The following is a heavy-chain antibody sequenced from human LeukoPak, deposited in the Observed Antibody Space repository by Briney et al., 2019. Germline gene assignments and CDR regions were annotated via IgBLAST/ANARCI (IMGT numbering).Heavy chain of an antibody. Sequence: GGSLRLSCAASGFTRSSYWMSWVRQAPGKGLEWVANIKQDGSEKYYVDSVKGRFTISRDNAKNSLYLQMNSLRAEDTAVYYCARDRRLWGFWGQGTLVTVSS. CDR1: GFTRSSYW. V-gene: IGHV3-7*03. J-gene: IGHJ4*02. CDR3: ARDRRLWGF. CDR2: IKQDGSEK. D-gene: IGHD7-27*01.